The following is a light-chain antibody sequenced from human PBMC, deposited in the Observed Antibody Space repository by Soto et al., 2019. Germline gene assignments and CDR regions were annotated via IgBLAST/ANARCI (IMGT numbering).Light chain of an antibody. CDR2: MAS. V-gene: IGKV1-5*03. CDR1: QSISSW. CDR3: QQYNSYPPT. Sequence: DIQMTQSPSTLSASVGERVTITCRASQSISSWLAWYQQKPGKAPNLLIYMASTLQGGVPSRFSGSGSGTEFSLTISSLQPDDLATYFCQQYNSYPPTFGPGTKVDIK. J-gene: IGKJ3*01.